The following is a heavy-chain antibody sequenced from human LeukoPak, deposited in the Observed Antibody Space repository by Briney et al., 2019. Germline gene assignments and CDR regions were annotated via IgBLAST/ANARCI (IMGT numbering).Heavy chain of an antibody. Sequence: PGGSLRLSCAASGFTFSSYGMHWVRQAPGKGLEWVAVISYDGSNKYYADSVKGRFTISRDNSKNTLYLQMNSLRAEDTAVYCCAKDRYSSGLYFDYWGQGTLVTVSS. CDR1: GFTFSSYG. CDR3: AKDRYSSGLYFDY. D-gene: IGHD6-19*01. J-gene: IGHJ4*02. CDR2: ISYDGSNK. V-gene: IGHV3-30*18.